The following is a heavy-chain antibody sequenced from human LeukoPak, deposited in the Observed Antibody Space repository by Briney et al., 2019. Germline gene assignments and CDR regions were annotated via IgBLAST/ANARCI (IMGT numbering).Heavy chain of an antibody. CDR2: IYYSGST. D-gene: IGHD5-12*01. J-gene: IGHJ6*02. CDR3: ARATNVMDV. CDR1: GGSISSYY. Sequence: KASETLSLTCTVTGGSISSYYWSWIRQPPGKGLEWIGYIYYSGSTNYNPSLKSRVTISVDTSKNQFSLKLSSVTAADTAVYYCARATNVMDVWGQGTTVTVSS. V-gene: IGHV4-59*01.